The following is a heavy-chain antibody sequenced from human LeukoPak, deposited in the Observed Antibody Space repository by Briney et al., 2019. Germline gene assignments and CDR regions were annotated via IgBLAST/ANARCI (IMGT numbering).Heavy chain of an antibody. D-gene: IGHD2-21*02. CDR1: GYTFTSYD. CDR2: MNPNSGNT. J-gene: IGHJ4*02. Sequence: ASVKVSCKASGYTFTSYDINRVRQATGQGLEWMGWMNPNSGNTGYAQKIQGRVTITRNTSISTAYMELSSLRSEDTAVYYCAWSFGVVVVTASFDYWGQGTLVTVSS. V-gene: IGHV1-8*03. CDR3: AWSFGVVVVTASFDY.